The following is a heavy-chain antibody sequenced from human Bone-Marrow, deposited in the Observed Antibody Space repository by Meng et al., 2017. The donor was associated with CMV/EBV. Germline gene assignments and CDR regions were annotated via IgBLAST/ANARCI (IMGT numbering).Heavy chain of an antibody. CDR2: ISSSSSTI. CDR1: GFTFSSYS. Sequence: GESLKISCAASGFTFSSYSMNWVRQAPGKGLEWVSYISSSSSTIYYADSVKGRFTISRDNAKNSLYLQMNSLRAEDTAVYYCARKSVIHYYYYGMDVWGQGNTVNFAS. V-gene: IGHV3-48*04. J-gene: IGHJ6*02. CDR3: ARKSVIHYYYYGMDV.